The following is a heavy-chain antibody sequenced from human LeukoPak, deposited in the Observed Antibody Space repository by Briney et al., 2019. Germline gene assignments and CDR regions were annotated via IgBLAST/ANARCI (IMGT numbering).Heavy chain of an antibody. CDR3: AKDSRGYSSGWYEN. V-gene: IGHV3-9*03. Sequence: GGSLRLSCAASGFTFDDYAMHWVRQAPGKGLEWVSGISWNSGSIGYADSVKGRFTISRDNAKNSLYLQMNSLRAEDMALYYCAKDSRGYSSGWYENWGRGTLVTVSS. D-gene: IGHD6-19*01. J-gene: IGHJ4*02. CDR2: ISWNSGSI. CDR1: GFTFDDYA.